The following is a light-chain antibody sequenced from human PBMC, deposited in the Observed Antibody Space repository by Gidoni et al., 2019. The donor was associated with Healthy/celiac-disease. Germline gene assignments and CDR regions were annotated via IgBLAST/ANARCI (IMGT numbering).Light chain of an antibody. V-gene: IGKV3-15*01. Sequence: EIVMTQSPATLSVSPGERAALSCMASQNVSTNLAWYQQKPGQAPRLLIYSASIRASGIPARFSGSGSGTEFTLTISSLQSEDFAVYYCQQYNDWPPKTFGPGTKVDI. CDR1: QNVSTN. J-gene: IGKJ3*01. CDR3: QQYNDWPPKT. CDR2: SAS.